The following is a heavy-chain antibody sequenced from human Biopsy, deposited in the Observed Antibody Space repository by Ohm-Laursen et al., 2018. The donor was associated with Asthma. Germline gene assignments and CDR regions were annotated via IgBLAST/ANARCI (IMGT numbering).Heavy chain of an antibody. CDR2: IIHSGNT. V-gene: IGHV4-34*01. CDR3: ARGGYCSGGDCYLRRPSYPVSYFDL. CDR1: GGSFSGHY. Sequence: SDTLSLTCPVYGGSFSGHYWTWIRQPPGKGLEWIGEIIHSGNTNYNRSLKSRLTLSVDTPKNQFSLKLSSVTAADTAVYYCARGGYCSGGDCYLRRPSYPVSYFDLWGRGTLVTVSS. J-gene: IGHJ2*01. D-gene: IGHD2-15*01.